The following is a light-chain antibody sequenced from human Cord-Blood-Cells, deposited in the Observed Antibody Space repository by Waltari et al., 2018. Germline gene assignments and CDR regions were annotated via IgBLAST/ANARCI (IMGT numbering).Light chain of an antibody. CDR2: EGS. CDR1: SSDVGSSNL. V-gene: IGLV2-23*03. J-gene: IGLJ2*01. Sequence: QSALTQPASVSGSPGQSIPLSCTGTSSDVGSSNLFSWYQQHPGKAPKLMIYEGSKRPSGVSNRFSGSKSGNTASLTISGLQAEDEADYYCCSYAGSSTFVVFGGGTKLTVL. CDR3: CSYAGSSTFVV.